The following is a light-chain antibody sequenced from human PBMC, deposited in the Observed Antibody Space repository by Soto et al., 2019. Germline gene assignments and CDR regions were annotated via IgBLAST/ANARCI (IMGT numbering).Light chain of an antibody. CDR2: AAS. V-gene: IGKV1-8*01. J-gene: IGKJ1*01. Sequence: AIRMTQSPSSLSASTGDRVTITCRASQGISSYLAWYQQKPGKAPKLLIYAASTLQSGVPSRFSGSGSETEFTLTISSLQPEDFATYFCLQHNIYPWTFGQGTKVDIK. CDR3: LQHNIYPWT. CDR1: QGISSY.